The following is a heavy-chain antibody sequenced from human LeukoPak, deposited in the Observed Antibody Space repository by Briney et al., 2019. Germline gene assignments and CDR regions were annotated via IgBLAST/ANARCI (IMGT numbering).Heavy chain of an antibody. CDR2: IDPNSGGT. CDR1: GYTFTGHY. Sequence: ASVKVSCKASGYTFTGHYMHWVRQAPGQGLEWMGWIDPNSGGTNYAQKFQGRVTMTRDTSISTAYMELSRLRSDDTAVYYCARNPPSIYGMDVWGQGTTVTVSS. CDR3: ARNPPSIYGMDV. V-gene: IGHV1-2*02. J-gene: IGHJ6*02.